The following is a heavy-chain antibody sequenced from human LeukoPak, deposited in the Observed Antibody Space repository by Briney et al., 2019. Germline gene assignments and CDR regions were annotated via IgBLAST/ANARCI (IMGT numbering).Heavy chain of an antibody. D-gene: IGHD3-16*01. J-gene: IGHJ4*02. V-gene: IGHV3-53*01. Sequence: PGGSLRLSCAASGFTVSSNYMSWVRQAPGKGLEWVSVIYSGGSTYYADSVKGRFTISRDNSGNTLYLQMNSLRAEDTALYYCAKVRVDAYVSPNDYWGQGTLVTVSS. CDR3: AKVRVDAYVSPNDY. CDR2: IYSGGST. CDR1: GFTVSSNY.